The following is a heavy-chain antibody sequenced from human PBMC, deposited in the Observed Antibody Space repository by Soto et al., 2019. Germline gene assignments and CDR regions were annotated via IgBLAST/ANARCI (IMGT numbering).Heavy chain of an antibody. D-gene: IGHD6-13*01. V-gene: IGHV3-21*01. CDR3: AQQLVPWYYYGMDV. CDR1: GFTFSSYS. CDR2: ISSSSSYI. J-gene: IGHJ6*02. Sequence: EVQLVESGGGLVKPGGSLRLSCAASGFTFSSYSMNWVRQAPGKGLEWVSSISSSSSYIYYADSVKGRFTISRDNAKNSLYLQMNSLRAEDTAVYYCAQQLVPWYYYGMDVWGQGTTVTVSS.